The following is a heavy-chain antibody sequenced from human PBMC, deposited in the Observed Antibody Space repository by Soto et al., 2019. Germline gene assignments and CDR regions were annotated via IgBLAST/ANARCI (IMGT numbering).Heavy chain of an antibody. J-gene: IGHJ6*01. CDR1: GGSISSYC. Sequence: QVQLQESAPGLVKPSVTLSLTCTVSGGSISSYCWSWIRQPPGKGMEWIGSIYYTGSTNYHPSFKSRVPISANTSKNQSSLKLSSVTAADTAVYYCARDSPASASVYPLIRPCYHSAMDAWWQGNTVTVYS. V-gene: IGHV4-59*01. CDR3: ARDSPASASVYPLIRPCYHSAMDA. CDR2: IYYTGST. D-gene: IGHD1-26*01.